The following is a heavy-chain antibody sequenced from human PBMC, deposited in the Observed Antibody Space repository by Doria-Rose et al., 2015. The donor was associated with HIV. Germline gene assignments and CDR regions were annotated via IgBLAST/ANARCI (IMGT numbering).Heavy chain of an antibody. CDR3: ARIKSSRWYHKYYFDF. J-gene: IGHJ4*02. CDR1: GVSLSSPGMG. CDR2: ISSDDER. Sequence: QESGPVLVKPTETLTLTCTVSGVSLSSPGMGVSWIRQPPGKALEWLANISSDDERSYKTSLKSRLTISRATSKSQVFLTMTDMDPVDTATYYCARIKSSRWYHKYYFDFWGQGTLVIVSA. V-gene: IGHV2-26*01. D-gene: IGHD6-13*01.